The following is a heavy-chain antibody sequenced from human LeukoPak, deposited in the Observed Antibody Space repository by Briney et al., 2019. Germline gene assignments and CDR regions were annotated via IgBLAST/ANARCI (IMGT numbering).Heavy chain of an antibody. D-gene: IGHD2-2*02. CDR1: GGSISSGDYY. V-gene: IGHV4-30-4*08. CDR2: IYYSGST. CDR3: ARARGEYCSSTSCYNYFDY. Sequence: SQTLSLTCTVSGGSISSGDYYWSWIRQPPGKGLEWIGYIYYSGSTYYNPSLKSRVTVSVDTSKNQFSLKLSSVTAADTAVYYCARARGEYCSSTSCYNYFDYWGQGTLVTVSS. J-gene: IGHJ4*02.